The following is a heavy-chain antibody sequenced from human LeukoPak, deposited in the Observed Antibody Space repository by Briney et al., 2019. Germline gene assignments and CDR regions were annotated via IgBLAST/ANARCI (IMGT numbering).Heavy chain of an antibody. CDR2: IRYDGSNK. Sequence: GGSLRLSCAASGFTFSSYGMHWVRQAPGEGLEWVAFIRYDGSNKYYADSVKGRFTISRDNSKNTLYLQMNSLRAEDTAVYYCAKDRSVAVALYYFDYWGQGTLVTVSS. D-gene: IGHD6-19*01. V-gene: IGHV3-30*02. CDR1: GFTFSSYG. J-gene: IGHJ4*02. CDR3: AKDRSVAVALYYFDY.